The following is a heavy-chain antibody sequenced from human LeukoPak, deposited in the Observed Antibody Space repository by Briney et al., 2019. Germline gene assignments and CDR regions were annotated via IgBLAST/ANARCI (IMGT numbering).Heavy chain of an antibody. Sequence: SETLSLTCTVSGGSISSSSYYWNWVRQHPGKGLEWIGYIYDSGSTYYNPSLKSRVTMSLDTSKNQFSLKLSSVTAADTAVYYCARAPDLGSGYDFDYWGQGTLVTVSS. CDR1: GGSISSSSYY. J-gene: IGHJ4*02. CDR2: IYDSGST. CDR3: ARAPDLGSGYDFDY. D-gene: IGHD3-22*01. V-gene: IGHV4-31*03.